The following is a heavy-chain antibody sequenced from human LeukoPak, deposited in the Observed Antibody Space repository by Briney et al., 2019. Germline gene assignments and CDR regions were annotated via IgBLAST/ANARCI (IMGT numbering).Heavy chain of an antibody. CDR1: GFTFSIYA. CDR2: ISGSGSNT. J-gene: IGHJ4*02. CDR3: AKDDYRTHGPDIVVVPAATTFDY. D-gene: IGHD2-2*01. V-gene: IGHV3-23*01. Sequence: PGGSLRLSCAASGFTFSIYAMSWVRQAPGKGPEWVSAISGSGSNTYYADSVKGRFTISRDNSKNTLYLQMNSLRAEDTAVYYCAKDDYRTHGPDIVVVPAATTFDYWGQGTLVTVSS.